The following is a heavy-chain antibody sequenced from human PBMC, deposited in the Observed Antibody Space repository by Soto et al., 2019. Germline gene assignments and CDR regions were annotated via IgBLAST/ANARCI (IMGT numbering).Heavy chain of an antibody. CDR2: ISAYNGNT. D-gene: IGHD6-13*01. V-gene: IGHV1-18*04. Sequence: ASVKVSCKASGYTFTDYSMYWVRQAPGQGLEWMGWISAYNGNTNYAQKLQGRVTMTTDTSTSTAYMELRSLRSDDTAVYYCARAPPLIAAAGILYFDYWGQGTLVTVSS. CDR3: ARAPPLIAAAGILYFDY. CDR1: GYTFTDYS. J-gene: IGHJ4*02.